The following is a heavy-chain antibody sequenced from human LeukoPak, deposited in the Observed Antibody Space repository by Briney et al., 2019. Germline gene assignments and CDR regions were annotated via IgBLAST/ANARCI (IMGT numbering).Heavy chain of an antibody. D-gene: IGHD3-22*01. CDR1: GFTFSSLG. Sequence: GRPLRLSCAASGFTFSSLGMHWVRQAPGKGLEWVALIWFDGSKTYYVDSVKGRFTISRDNSKNTLYLQMNSLRAEDTAVYYCARDPAPSLYYDSSLPLYYFDYWGQGTLVTVSS. CDR3: ARDPAPSLYYDSSLPLYYFDY. CDR2: IWFDGSKT. J-gene: IGHJ4*02. V-gene: IGHV3-33*01.